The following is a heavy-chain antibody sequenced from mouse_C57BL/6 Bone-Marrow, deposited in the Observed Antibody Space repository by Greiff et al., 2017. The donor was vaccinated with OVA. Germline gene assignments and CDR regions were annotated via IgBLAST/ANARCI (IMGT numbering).Heavy chain of an antibody. Sequence: EVKLMESGGGLVKPGGSLKLSCAASGFTFSSYAMSWVRQTPEKRLEWVATISDGGSYTYYPDNVKGRFTISRDNAKNNLYLQMSHLKSEDTAMYYCARDPTVFDYWGQGTTLTVSS. CDR1: GFTFSSYA. CDR2: ISDGGSYT. CDR3: ARDPTVFDY. D-gene: IGHD1-1*01. V-gene: IGHV5-4*01. J-gene: IGHJ2*01.